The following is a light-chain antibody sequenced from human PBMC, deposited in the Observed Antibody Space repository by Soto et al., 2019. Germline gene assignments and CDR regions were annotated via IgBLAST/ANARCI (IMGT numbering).Light chain of an antibody. CDR3: QQRSNWIT. J-gene: IGKJ5*01. V-gene: IGKV3-15*01. CDR1: QNIYSN. Sequence: IVMTQSPATLSVSPGERATFSCRASQNIYSNIAWYQQRPGQAPRLLIYRASTRATGVPARFSGSGSGTEFTLTISSLQSEDFAVYSCQQRSNWITFGQGTRLE. CDR2: RAS.